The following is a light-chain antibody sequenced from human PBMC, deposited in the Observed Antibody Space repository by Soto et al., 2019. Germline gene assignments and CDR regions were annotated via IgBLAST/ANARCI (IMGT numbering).Light chain of an antibody. Sequence: QSVLTQPPSASGTPGQRVTISCSGSSSNIGSNTANWYQQLPGTAPKLLIYGNNQRPSGVPDRFSGSKSGTSASLAISGLQSEDEADYYCAAWDDSLHGYVFGTGTKVTVL. J-gene: IGLJ1*01. CDR1: SSNIGSNT. V-gene: IGLV1-44*01. CDR2: GNN. CDR3: AAWDDSLHGYV.